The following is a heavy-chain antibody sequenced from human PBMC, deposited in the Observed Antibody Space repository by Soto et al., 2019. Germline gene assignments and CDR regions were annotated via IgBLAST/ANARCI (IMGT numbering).Heavy chain of an antibody. V-gene: IGHV2-5*02. CDR3: AHSISVFGVLITHHCFDP. J-gene: IGHJ5*02. D-gene: IGHD3-3*01. CDR2: IYWDDDK. CDR1: GFSLSTSGVG. Sequence: QITLKESGPTLVKPTQTLTLTCTFSGFSLSTSGVGVGWIRQPPGKALEWLALIYWDDDKRYSPSLKSRLTITKDTSNHYVVLTINNIDCVDPATSYSAHSISVFGVLITHHCFDPWGQGTLVTVSS.